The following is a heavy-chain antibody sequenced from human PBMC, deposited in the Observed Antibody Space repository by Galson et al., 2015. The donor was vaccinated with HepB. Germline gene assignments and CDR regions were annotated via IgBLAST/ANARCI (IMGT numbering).Heavy chain of an antibody. V-gene: IGHV3-23*01. CDR3: AKRPITSPAPFDY. CDR1: GFTFSSYA. CDR2: ITSSGGGT. D-gene: IGHD1-20*01. J-gene: IGHJ4*02. Sequence: SLRLSCAASGFTFSSYAMSWVRQAPGKGLEWVSSITSSGGGTYYVDSVKGRFTISRVNSKNTLSLQMNRLRAEDTAIYYCAKRPITSPAPFDYWGPGTLVTVSS.